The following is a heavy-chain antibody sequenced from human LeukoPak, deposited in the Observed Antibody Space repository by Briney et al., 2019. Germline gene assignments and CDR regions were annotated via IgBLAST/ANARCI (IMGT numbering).Heavy chain of an antibody. D-gene: IGHD3-10*01. Sequence: SETLSLTCTVSGGSISSLYWSWIRQPAGRGLECIGRIYTSGSTNYNPSLKSRVTMSVDTSKNQFSLKLSSVTAADTAVYYCARDPMVRGEVSGEYFDYWGQGTLVTVSS. CDR3: ARDPMVRGEVSGEYFDY. CDR2: IYTSGST. J-gene: IGHJ4*02. V-gene: IGHV4-4*07. CDR1: GGSISSLY.